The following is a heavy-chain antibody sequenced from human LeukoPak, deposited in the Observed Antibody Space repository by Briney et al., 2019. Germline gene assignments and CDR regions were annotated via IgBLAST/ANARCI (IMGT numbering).Heavy chain of an antibody. CDR1: GXTFSSFG. V-gene: IGHV3-30*18. Sequence: PGRSLTLSCAASGXTFSSFGVLWVRQAPGKGLEWVALISYDGSNNYYADSVKGQFTISRDNSKNTLYLQMNSLRAEDTAVYYCAKRAVATNYFDYWGQGTLVTVSS. CDR2: ISYDGSNN. D-gene: IGHD1-26*01. CDR3: AKRAVATNYFDY. J-gene: IGHJ4*02.